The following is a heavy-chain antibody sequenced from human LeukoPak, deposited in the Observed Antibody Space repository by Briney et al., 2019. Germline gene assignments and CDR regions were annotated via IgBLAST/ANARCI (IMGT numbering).Heavy chain of an antibody. CDR1: GGTFSSYA. D-gene: IGHD2-15*01. CDR2: FIPILGIA. J-gene: IGHJ4*02. CDR3: ARAPCSGGSCFPPFFDY. V-gene: IGHV1-69*04. Sequence: SVKVSCKASGGTFSSYAISWVRQAPGQGLEWMGRFIPILGIANYAQKFQGRVTITADKSTSTAYMELSSLRSEDTAVYYCARAPCSGGSCFPPFFDYWGQGTLVTVSS.